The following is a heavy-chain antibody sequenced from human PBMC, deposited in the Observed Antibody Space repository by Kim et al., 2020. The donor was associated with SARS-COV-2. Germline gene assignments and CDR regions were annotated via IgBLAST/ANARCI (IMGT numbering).Heavy chain of an antibody. Sequence: TDYAAPVKGRFTISRDDSKNTRYLQMNSLKTEDTAVYYCTSQGLWTGWGVWGQGTTVTVSS. J-gene: IGHJ6*02. CDR2: T. CDR3: TSQGLWTGWGV. D-gene: IGHD3-3*01. V-gene: IGHV3-15*01.